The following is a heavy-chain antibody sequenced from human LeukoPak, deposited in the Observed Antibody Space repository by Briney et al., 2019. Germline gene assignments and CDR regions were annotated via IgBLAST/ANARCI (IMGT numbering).Heavy chain of an antibody. Sequence: GGSLRLSCAASGFTFSIYSMNWVRQAPGKGLEWVSYISTSSSTIYYADSVKGRFTISRDNAKNSLYLQMNSLRAEDTAVYYCAKGITIFGVVDNWFDPWGRGTLVTVSS. V-gene: IGHV3-48*04. J-gene: IGHJ5*02. CDR2: ISTSSSTI. D-gene: IGHD3-3*01. CDR1: GFTFSIYS. CDR3: AKGITIFGVVDNWFDP.